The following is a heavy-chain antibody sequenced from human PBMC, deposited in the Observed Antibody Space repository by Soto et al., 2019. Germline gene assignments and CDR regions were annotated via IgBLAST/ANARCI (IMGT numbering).Heavy chain of an antibody. J-gene: IGHJ6*02. CDR3: ARRGTRSDYYGMDV. CDR2: IDPSDSYT. V-gene: IGHV5-10-1*01. CDR1: EGRITDFW. Sequence: PWESLRVRRKGSEGRITDFWGSWVRQMTGKGLEWMGRIDPSDSYTNYSPSFQGHVTISADKSISTAYLQWSSLKASDTAMYYCARRGTRSDYYGMDVWGQGTTVTVSS.